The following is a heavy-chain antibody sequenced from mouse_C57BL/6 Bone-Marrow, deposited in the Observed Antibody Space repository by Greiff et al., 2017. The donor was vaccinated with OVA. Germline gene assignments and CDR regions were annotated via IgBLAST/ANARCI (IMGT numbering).Heavy chain of an antibody. D-gene: IGHD1-1*01. J-gene: IGHJ2*01. CDR3: AIQFITTVVARDY. V-gene: IGHV1-53*01. CDR1: GYTFTSYW. CDR2: INPSNGGT. Sequence: QVQLKQPGTELVKPGASVKLSCKASGYTFTSYWMHWVKQRPGQGLEWIGNINPSNGGTNYNEKFKSKATLTVDKSSSTAYMQLSSLTSEDSAVYYCAIQFITTVVARDYWGQGTTLTVSS.